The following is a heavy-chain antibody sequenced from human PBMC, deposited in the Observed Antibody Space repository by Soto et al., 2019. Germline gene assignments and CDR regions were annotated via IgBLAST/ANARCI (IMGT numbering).Heavy chain of an antibody. J-gene: IGHJ4*02. CDR1: GDSVSGNSAA. CDR2: TYYRSKWYN. CDR3: ARDFPYYESSDKYFDY. Sequence: PSQTLSLTCAISGDSVSGNSAAWNWIRQSPSRGLEWLGRTYYRSKWYNDYAVSVKSRITVTPDTSKNQFSLHLNSVTPEDTAVYYCARDFPYYESSDKYFDYWGQGALVTVSS. D-gene: IGHD3-16*01. V-gene: IGHV6-1*01.